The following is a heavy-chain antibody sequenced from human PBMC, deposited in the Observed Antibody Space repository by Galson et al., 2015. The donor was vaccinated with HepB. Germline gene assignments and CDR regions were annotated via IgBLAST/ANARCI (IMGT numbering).Heavy chain of an antibody. Sequence: ETLSLTCTVSGGSISSSSYYWGWIRQPPGKGLEWIGGIYYGGTTYYNPSLKSRVTISVDTSKNQFSLKLSSVTAADTAVYYCARAGRYSNFDYWGQGTLVTVSS. J-gene: IGHJ4*02. V-gene: IGHV4-39*01. CDR3: ARAGRYSNFDY. D-gene: IGHD4-11*01. CDR2: IYYGGTT. CDR1: GGSISSSSYY.